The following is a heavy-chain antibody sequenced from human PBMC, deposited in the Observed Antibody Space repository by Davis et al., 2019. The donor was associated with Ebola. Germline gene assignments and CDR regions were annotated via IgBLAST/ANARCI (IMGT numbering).Heavy chain of an antibody. Sequence: SQTLSLTCAVSGGSISSGGYSWSWIRQPPGKGLEWIGYIYYSRSTYYNPSLTSRVTISLDTSKNQFSLRLSSVTAADTAVYYCARGGIDYAFDIWGQGTMVTVSS. CDR1: GGSISSGGYS. D-gene: IGHD3-3*01. CDR3: ARGGIDYAFDI. V-gene: IGHV4-30-4*07. J-gene: IGHJ3*02. CDR2: IYYSRST.